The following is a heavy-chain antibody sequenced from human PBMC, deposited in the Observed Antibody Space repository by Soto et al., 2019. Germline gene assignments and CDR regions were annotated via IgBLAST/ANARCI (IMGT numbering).Heavy chain of an antibody. CDR1: GFTFSSYG. V-gene: IGHV3-33*01. J-gene: IGHJ4*02. D-gene: IGHD6-13*01. CDR3: ARAVTAAGSPGFDY. CDR2: IWYDGSNK. Sequence: GGSLRLSCAASGFTFSSYGMHWVRQAPGKGLEWVAVIWYDGSNKYYAGSVRGRFPISRDISKNTLYLQLNSLRAEDTFVYYCARAVTAAGSPGFDYWGQGTLVTVSS.